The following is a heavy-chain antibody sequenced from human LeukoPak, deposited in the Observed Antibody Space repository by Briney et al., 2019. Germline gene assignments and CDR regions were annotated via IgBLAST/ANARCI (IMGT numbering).Heavy chain of an antibody. Sequence: SETLSFTCTVSGGSISSYYWGWIRQPAGKGLEWIGRIYTSGSTNYNPSLKSRVTMSVDTSKNQFSLKLSSVTAADTAVYYCAREGGRTGYCSGGSCYPFDYWGQGTLVTVSS. V-gene: IGHV4-4*07. CDR3: AREGGRTGYCSGGSCYPFDY. D-gene: IGHD2-15*01. CDR1: GGSISSYY. J-gene: IGHJ4*02. CDR2: IYTSGST.